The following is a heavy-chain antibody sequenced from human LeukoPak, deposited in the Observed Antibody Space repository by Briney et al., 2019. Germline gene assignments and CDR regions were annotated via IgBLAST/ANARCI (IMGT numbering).Heavy chain of an antibody. V-gene: IGHV3-30*18. CDR2: ISYDGSKK. D-gene: IGHD6-6*01. CDR1: GFTFSNYG. J-gene: IGHJ4*02. Sequence: GGSLRLSCAVSGFTFSNYGMHWVRQAPGKGLEWVAVISYDGSKKYYADSVKGRFTISRDNSKNTLYLQMNSLRAEDTAVYHCAKAGGAYSSTYYFHYWGQGTLVTVSS. CDR3: AKAGGAYSSTYYFHY.